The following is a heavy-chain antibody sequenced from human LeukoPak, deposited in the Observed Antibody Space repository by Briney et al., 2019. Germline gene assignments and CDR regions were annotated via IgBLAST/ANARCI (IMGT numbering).Heavy chain of an antibody. CDR3: ARHPIDY. Sequence: GGSLRPSCAASGFTLSSYEMNWVRQAPGKGLEWVSYISESGSTIYYADSVKGRFTISRDNAMNSLYLQMNSLRAEDTAVYYCARHPIDYWGQGTLVTVSS. CDR2: ISESGSTI. J-gene: IGHJ4*02. V-gene: IGHV3-48*03. CDR1: GFTLSSYE.